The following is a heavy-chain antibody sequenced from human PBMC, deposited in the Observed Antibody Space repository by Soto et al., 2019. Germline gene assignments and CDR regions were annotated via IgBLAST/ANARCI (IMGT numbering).Heavy chain of an antibody. CDR1: GFTFSSYA. D-gene: IGHD3-9*01. Sequence: PGGSLSLSCAASGFTFSSYAMSWVRQAPGKGLEWVSAISGSGGSTYYADSVKGRFTISRDNSKNTLYLQMNSLRAEDTAVYYCAKPDILNGYSTPGAFDIWGQGTMVTVSS. CDR3: AKPDILNGYSTPGAFDI. J-gene: IGHJ3*02. CDR2: ISGSGGST. V-gene: IGHV3-23*01.